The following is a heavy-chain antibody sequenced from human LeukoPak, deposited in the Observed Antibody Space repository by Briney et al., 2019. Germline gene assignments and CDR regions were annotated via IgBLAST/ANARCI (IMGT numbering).Heavy chain of an antibody. CDR2: ISGSGST. Sequence: PGGSLRLSCVASGYIFNNYAVSWVRQAPGKGLEWVSAISGSGSTYSADSVKGRFTISRDNSKNTGYLQMNSLRAEDTAVYYCVKGGQDCSPTTCYYDWGQGTLVTVSS. D-gene: IGHD2-2*01. CDR1: GYIFNNYA. J-gene: IGHJ4*02. V-gene: IGHV3-23*01. CDR3: VKGGQDCSPTTCYYD.